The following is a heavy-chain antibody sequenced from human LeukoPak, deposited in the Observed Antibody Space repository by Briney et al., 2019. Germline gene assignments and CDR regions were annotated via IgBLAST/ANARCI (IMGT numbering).Heavy chain of an antibody. CDR1: GASISSYF. Sequence: SETLSLTCTVSGASISSYFWSWLRQPAGKGLEWIGRVYSSGSTNYNPSLKSRVTMSVDTSKNQFSLKLTSMIAADTAVYYRARGPFGDFRYFDYWGQGTLVTVSS. CDR2: VYSSGST. CDR3: ARGPFGDFRYFDY. V-gene: IGHV4-4*07. J-gene: IGHJ4*02. D-gene: IGHD4-17*01.